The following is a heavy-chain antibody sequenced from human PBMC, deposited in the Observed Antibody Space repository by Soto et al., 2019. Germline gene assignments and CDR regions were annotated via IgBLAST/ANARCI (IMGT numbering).Heavy chain of an antibody. D-gene: IGHD3-22*01. CDR1: GFSLSTSGVG. CDR3: ARSRYYDSSGYHEYFQH. V-gene: IGHV2-5*01. Sequence: QITLKESGPTLVKPTQTLTLTCTFSGFSLSTSGVGVGWIRQPPGKALEWLALIYWNDDKRYSPSLKSRLTITKDTSKNQVVLTMTNMDPVDTATYYCARSRYYDSSGYHEYFQHWGQGTLVTVSS. CDR2: IYWNDDK. J-gene: IGHJ1*01.